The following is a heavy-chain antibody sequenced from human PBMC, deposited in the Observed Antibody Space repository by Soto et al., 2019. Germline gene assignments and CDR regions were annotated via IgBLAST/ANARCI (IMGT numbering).Heavy chain of an antibody. CDR3: ARIPVVVPAAMPGDNYYYGMDV. V-gene: IGHV2-70*01. CDR1: GFSFSTSGMC. J-gene: IGHJ6*02. Sequence: SGATLVNPTQTVTLSCTFAGFSFSTSGMCVSWIRQPPGKALEWLALIDWDDDKYYSTSLKTRLTISKDTSKNQVVLTMTNMDPVDTATYYCARIPVVVPAAMPGDNYYYGMDVWGQGTTVTVSS. D-gene: IGHD2-2*01. CDR2: IDWDDDK.